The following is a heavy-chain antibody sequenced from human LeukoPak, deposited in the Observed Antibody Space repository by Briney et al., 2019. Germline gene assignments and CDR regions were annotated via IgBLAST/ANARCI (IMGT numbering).Heavy chain of an antibody. CDR2: IPNDGSNT. J-gene: IGHJ4*02. D-gene: IGHD1-7*01. V-gene: IGHV3-30-3*01. CDR3: SSEGTKDH. Sequence: GGSLRLSCAASGFTFSSYAMHWVRQAPGKGLEWVAVIPNDGSNTYYADSVKGRFTISRDNSKNTLYLQMNSLRAEDTAVYYCSSEGTKDHWGQGTLVTVSS. CDR1: GFTFSSYA.